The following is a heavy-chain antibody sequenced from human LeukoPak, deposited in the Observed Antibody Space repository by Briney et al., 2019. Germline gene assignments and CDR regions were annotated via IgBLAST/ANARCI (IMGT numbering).Heavy chain of an antibody. D-gene: IGHD1-26*01. Sequence: PGGSLRLSCVASGFTLSNYWMSWVRQAPGKGPEWVANIKQDGSVRNYVDSVKGRFTISRDNAKNSLYLQMNSLRAEDTAVYYCARDLYSGSYYGDYWGRGTLVTVSS. CDR2: IKQDGSVR. V-gene: IGHV3-7*01. CDR1: GFTLSNYW. J-gene: IGHJ4*02. CDR3: ARDLYSGSYYGDY.